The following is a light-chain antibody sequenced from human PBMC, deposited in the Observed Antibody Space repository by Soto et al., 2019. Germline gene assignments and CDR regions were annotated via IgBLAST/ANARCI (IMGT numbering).Light chain of an antibody. CDR2: DVS. V-gene: IGLV2-14*01. Sequence: QSALTQPASVSGSPGQSITISCTGTSSDVGGYNYVSWYQQHPGKAPKLMIYDVSNRPSGVSNRFSGSKSGNTASLTISGLQAEDEAHYYCSSYTSSSFRFGGGTKLTVL. CDR3: SSYTSSSFR. J-gene: IGLJ2*01. CDR1: SSDVGGYNY.